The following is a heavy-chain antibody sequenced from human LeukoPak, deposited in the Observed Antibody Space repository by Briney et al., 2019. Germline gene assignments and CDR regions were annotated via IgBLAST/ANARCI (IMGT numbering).Heavy chain of an antibody. Sequence: PSETLSLTCNVSGGSISSSSYYWGWIRQPPGRGLEWIGTIYYSGSTYYNPSLKSRVTISVDTSKNQFSLKLNSVTAADTAVYYCARRTGHSSGSFDYWGQGTLVTVSS. CDR2: IYYSGST. CDR1: GGSISSSSYY. CDR3: ARRTGHSSGSFDY. V-gene: IGHV4-39*01. J-gene: IGHJ4*02. D-gene: IGHD6-19*01.